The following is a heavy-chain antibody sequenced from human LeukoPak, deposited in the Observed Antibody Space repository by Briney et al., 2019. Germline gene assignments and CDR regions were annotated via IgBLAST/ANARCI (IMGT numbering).Heavy chain of an antibody. CDR3: ARAQIGYYFDY. J-gene: IGHJ4*02. Sequence: GGSLRLSCAASGFSFSSYRMNWVRQAPGKGLEWVSPVSNSGDYIHYADSVKGRFTISRDNSKNSLYLQMNSLRAEDTAVYYCARAQIGYYFDYWGQGTLVTVSS. CDR2: VSNSGDYI. CDR1: GFSFSSYR. V-gene: IGHV3-21*06.